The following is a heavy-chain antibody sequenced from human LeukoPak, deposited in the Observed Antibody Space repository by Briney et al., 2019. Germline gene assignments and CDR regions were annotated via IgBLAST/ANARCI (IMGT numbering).Heavy chain of an antibody. V-gene: IGHV1-69*13. CDR2: IIPFFGTP. CDR1: VGTFITYG. D-gene: IGHD2-15*01. CDR3: AKALIIGYCSGGSCYTEDAFDI. Sequence: GASVRVSYTASVGTFITYGFNWVGQAPGQRPEWLGGIIPFFGTPNYAQKFQGRFTITADDSTSTAYMELSSLRSEDTAVYYCAKALIIGYCSGGSCYTEDAFDIWGQGTMVTVSS. J-gene: IGHJ3*02.